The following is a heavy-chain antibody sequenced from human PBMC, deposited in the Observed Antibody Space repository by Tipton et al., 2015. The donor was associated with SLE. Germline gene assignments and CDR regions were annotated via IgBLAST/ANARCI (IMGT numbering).Heavy chain of an antibody. D-gene: IGHD1-26*01. J-gene: IGHJ4*02. CDR1: GFTFSSYG. V-gene: IGHV3-30*02. Sequence: SLRLSCAASGFTFSSYGMYWVRQAPGKGLEWVAFIRYDGSEKYYADSVKGRFTISRDNSRNMLHLLMNSLRAEVTAVYYCAKDGMLEFSGSHHLDYWGQGALVTVPS. CDR2: IRYDGSEK. CDR3: AKDGMLEFSGSHHLDY.